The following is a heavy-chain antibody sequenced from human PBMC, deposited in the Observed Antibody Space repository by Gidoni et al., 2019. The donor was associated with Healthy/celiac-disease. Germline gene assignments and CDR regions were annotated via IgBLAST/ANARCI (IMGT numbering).Heavy chain of an antibody. CDR2: IWYDGSNK. V-gene: IGHV3-33*01. D-gene: IGHD3-10*01. J-gene: IGHJ4*02. CDR1: GFTFSSYG. CDR3: ARDIKAAGPDY. Sequence: QVQLVESGGGVVQPGRSLRLSCAASGFTFSSYGMHWVRQAPGKGLEWVAVIWYDGSNKYYADSVKGRFTISRDNSKNTLYLQMNSLRAEDTAVYYCARDIKAAGPDYWGQGTLVTVSS.